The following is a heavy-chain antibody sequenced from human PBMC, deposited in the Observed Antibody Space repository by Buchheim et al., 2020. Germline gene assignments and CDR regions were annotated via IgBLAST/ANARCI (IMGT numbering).Heavy chain of an antibody. V-gene: IGHV4-4*09. Sequence: QVQLRESGPGLVKPSETLSLTCSVSGGSITVHYWSWIRQPPGKGLEWIGYISNFGTPSYNDSLKSRVSISRDTSKNQFSLPLSSVTAADTALYYCATNAGVVGPGNAFDIFGQGT. CDR3: ATNAGVVGPGNAFDI. J-gene: IGHJ3*02. CDR2: ISNFGTP. D-gene: IGHD2-2*01. CDR1: GGSITVHY.